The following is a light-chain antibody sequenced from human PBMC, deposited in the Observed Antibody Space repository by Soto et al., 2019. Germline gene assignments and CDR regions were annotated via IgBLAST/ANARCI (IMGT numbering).Light chain of an antibody. V-gene: IGKV3-20*01. CDR3: QHSRT. CDR2: GAS. CDR1: QSVSSSY. J-gene: IGKJ1*01. Sequence: IVLTQSPGTLSLSPGERATLSCRASQSVSSSYLAWYQQKPGQAPRLLIYGASSRATGIPDRFSGSGSGTDFTLTISRLEPEDFAVYYCQHSRTFGQGTKVEIK.